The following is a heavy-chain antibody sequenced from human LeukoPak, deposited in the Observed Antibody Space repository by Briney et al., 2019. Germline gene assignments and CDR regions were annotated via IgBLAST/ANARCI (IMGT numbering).Heavy chain of an antibody. CDR3: ARVGCTSTSCLAN. J-gene: IGHJ4*02. Sequence: PGGSLRLSCAVSGLTFSSYWMTWVRQAPGKGLELVANIKQDGSEKYYVDSVKGRFTIYRDNAKNSLYLQMSSVRAEDTAVYYCARVGCTSTSCLANWGQGTLVTVSS. D-gene: IGHD2-2*01. V-gene: IGHV3-7*01. CDR1: GLTFSSYW. CDR2: IKQDGSEK.